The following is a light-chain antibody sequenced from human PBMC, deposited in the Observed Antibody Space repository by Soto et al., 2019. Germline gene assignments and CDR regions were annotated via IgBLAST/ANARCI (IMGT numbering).Light chain of an antibody. CDR2: LNSDGSH. V-gene: IGLV4-69*01. Sequence: QLVLTQSPSASASLGASVKLTCTLSRGHSNYAIAWHQQQSEKGPRYLMKLNSDGSHSKGDGIPDRFSGSSSGAECYLTISSLQSEDEADYYCQTWGSGIVVFGGGTKLTVL. CDR3: QTWGSGIVV. J-gene: IGLJ2*01. CDR1: RGHSNYA.